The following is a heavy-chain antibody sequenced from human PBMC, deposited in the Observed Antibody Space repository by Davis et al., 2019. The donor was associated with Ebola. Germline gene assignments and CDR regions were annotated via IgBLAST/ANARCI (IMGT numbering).Heavy chain of an antibody. D-gene: IGHD2-8*02. Sequence: ASVKVSCKASGYTFTSYDINWVRQATGQGLEWMGWMNPSSGNTGYAQKFQGRVTMTRNTSISTAYMELSSLRSEDTAVYYCASRVEEYCTGGVCYTDYWGQGTLVTVSS. J-gene: IGHJ4*02. V-gene: IGHV1-8*01. CDR3: ASRVEEYCTGGVCYTDY. CDR2: MNPSSGNT. CDR1: GYTFTSYD.